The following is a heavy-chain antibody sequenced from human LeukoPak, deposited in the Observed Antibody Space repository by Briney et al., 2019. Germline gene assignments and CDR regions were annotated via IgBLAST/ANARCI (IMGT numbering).Heavy chain of an antibody. Sequence: SETLSLTYTVSGGSISSGSYYWSWIRQPAGKGLEWIGRIYTSGSTNYNPSLKSRVTISVDTSKNQFSLKLSSVTAADTAVYYCARGTFYCSSTSCYRGIYYYYGMDVWGQGTTVTVSS. D-gene: IGHD2-2*01. J-gene: IGHJ6*02. CDR1: GGSISSGSYY. CDR2: IYTSGST. CDR3: ARGTFYCSSTSCYRGIYYYYGMDV. V-gene: IGHV4-61*02.